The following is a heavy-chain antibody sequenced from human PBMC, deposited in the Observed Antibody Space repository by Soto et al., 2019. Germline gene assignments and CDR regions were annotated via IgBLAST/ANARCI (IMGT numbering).Heavy chain of an antibody. CDR1: GFTFSSYW. CDR2: IKQDGSEK. V-gene: IGHV3-7*01. Sequence: LRLSCAASGFTFSSYWMSWVRQAPGKGLEWVANIKQDGSEKYYVDSVKGRFTISRDNAKNSLYLQMNSRRAEDTAVYYCARTEWLLYPDYFDYWGQGTLVTVSS. CDR3: ARTEWLLYPDYFDY. D-gene: IGHD3-3*01. J-gene: IGHJ4*02.